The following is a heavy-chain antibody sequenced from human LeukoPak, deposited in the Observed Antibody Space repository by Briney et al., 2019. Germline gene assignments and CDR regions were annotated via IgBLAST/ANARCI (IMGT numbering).Heavy chain of an antibody. Sequence: SVKVSCKASGGTFSIYAISWVRQAPGQALEWMGGIIPIFGTANYAQKFQGRVTITTDESTSTAYMEPSSLRSEDTAVYYCASSILGAYYFDYWGQGTLVTVSS. CDR1: GGTFSIYA. CDR3: ASSILGAYYFDY. J-gene: IGHJ4*02. CDR2: IIPIFGTA. V-gene: IGHV1-69*05.